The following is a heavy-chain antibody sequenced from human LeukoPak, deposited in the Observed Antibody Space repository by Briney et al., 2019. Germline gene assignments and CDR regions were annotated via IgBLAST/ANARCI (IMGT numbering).Heavy chain of an antibody. CDR3: AKDLIRYDAFDI. V-gene: IGHV3-23*01. CDR2: ISGSGGST. D-gene: IGHD3-16*01. J-gene: IGHJ3*02. CDR1: GFTFSSYA. Sequence: GGSLRLSCAASGFTFSSYAMSWVRQAPGKGLEWVSAISGSGGSTYYADSVKGRFTISRANSENTLYLQMNSLRAEDTAVYYCAKDLIRYDAFDIWGQGTMVTVSS.